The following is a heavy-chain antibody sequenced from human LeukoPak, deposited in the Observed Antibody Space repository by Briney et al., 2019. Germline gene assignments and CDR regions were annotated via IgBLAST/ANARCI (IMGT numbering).Heavy chain of an antibody. D-gene: IGHD6-13*01. CDR2: TYHSGST. Sequence: SETLSLTCAVSGFSISNGYYWGWIRQPPGKGLEWIGSTYHSGSTYYSPSLTSRVTISIDTSKNQFSLKLSSVTAADTAVYYCARLPYNSNWYYFDYWGQGALVTVSS. CDR3: ARLPYNSNWYYFDY. CDR1: GFSISNGYY. V-gene: IGHV4-38-2*01. J-gene: IGHJ4*02.